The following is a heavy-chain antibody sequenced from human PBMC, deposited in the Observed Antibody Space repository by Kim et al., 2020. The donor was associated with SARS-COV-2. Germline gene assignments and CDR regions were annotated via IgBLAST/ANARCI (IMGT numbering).Heavy chain of an antibody. J-gene: IGHJ4*02. Sequence: STSMKTRLTISKDTSKNQVVLTMTNMDPVDTATYYCARMRHGYSGYDFDYWGQGTLVTVSS. V-gene: IGHV2-70*01. D-gene: IGHD5-12*01. CDR3: ARMRHGYSGYDFDY.